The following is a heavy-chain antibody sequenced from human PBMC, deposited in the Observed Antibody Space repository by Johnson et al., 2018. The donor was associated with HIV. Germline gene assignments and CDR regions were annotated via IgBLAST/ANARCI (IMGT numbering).Heavy chain of an antibody. Sequence: QVQLVESGGGVVQPGRSLRLSCAASGFTFSTYGMHWVRQAPGKGLEWVAVMWYDGSNKYYADSVKGRFPISRENSKNTLYLQMNSLRAEGTAVYYWARGRARAFEIWGQGTMVTVSS. CDR2: MWYDGSNK. CDR3: ARGRARAFEI. D-gene: IGHD5-12*01. J-gene: IGHJ3*02. CDR1: GFTFSTYG. V-gene: IGHV3-33*01.